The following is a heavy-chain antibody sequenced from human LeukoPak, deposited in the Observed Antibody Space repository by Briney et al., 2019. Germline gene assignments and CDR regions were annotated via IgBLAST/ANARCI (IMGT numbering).Heavy chain of an antibody. J-gene: IGHJ3*02. V-gene: IGHV3-23*01. CDR2: VSRSGVGT. D-gene: IGHD6-25*01. CDR3: ARDSDVNGRDAFDI. Sequence: GGSLRLSCAASGFTFSSYWMSWVRQAPGKGLEWVSSVSRSGVGTYYADSVRGRFTISRDNSKNTVFLQMNSLRAEDTAVYYCARDSDVNGRDAFDIWGQGTMVTVSS. CDR1: GFTFSSYW.